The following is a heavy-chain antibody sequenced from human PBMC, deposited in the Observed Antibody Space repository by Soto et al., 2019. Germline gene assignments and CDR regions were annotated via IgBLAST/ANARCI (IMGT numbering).Heavy chain of an antibody. Sequence: SETLSLTCTVSGGSISSYYWSWIRQPPGKGLEWIGYMYNTGSTIYNPSLKSRVTISVDTSKNQFSLKLSSVTAADTVVYYCARRYSSSLDFWGQGTLVTVSS. V-gene: IGHV4-59*08. CDR2: MYNTGST. D-gene: IGHD6-13*01. CDR3: ARRYSSSLDF. CDR1: GGSISSYY. J-gene: IGHJ4*02.